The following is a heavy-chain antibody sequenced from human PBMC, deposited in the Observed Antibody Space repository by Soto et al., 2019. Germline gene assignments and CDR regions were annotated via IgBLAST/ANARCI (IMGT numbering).Heavy chain of an antibody. V-gene: IGHV3-33*01. D-gene: IGHD2-15*01. CDR3: ARDGPRYCSGGSCYYFYYYYYMDV. CDR2: IWYDGSNK. Sequence: QVQLVESGGGVVQPGRSLRLSCAASGFTLSSYGMHWVRQAPGKGLEWVAVIWYDGSNKYYADSVKGRFTISRDNSKNTLYLQMNSLRAEDTAVYYCARDGPRYCSGGSCYYFYYYYYMDVWGKGTTVTVSS. CDR1: GFTLSSYG. J-gene: IGHJ6*03.